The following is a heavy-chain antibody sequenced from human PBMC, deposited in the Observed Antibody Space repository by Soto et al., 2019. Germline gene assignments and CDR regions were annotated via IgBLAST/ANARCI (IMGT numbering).Heavy chain of an antibody. V-gene: IGHV4-31*03. D-gene: IGHD3-22*01. CDR2: IYYSGST. J-gene: IGHJ5*02. Sequence: PSETLSLTCTVSGGSISSGGYYWSWIRQRPGKGLEWIGYIYYSGSTYYNPSLKSRVTISVDTSKNQFSLKLSSVTAADTAVYYCARGTYYYDSSGYSTWGQGTLVTVSS. CDR3: ARGTYYYDSSGYST. CDR1: GGSISSGGYY.